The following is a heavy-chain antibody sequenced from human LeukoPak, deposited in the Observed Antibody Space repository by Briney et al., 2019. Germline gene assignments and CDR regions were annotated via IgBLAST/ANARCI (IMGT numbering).Heavy chain of an antibody. V-gene: IGHV3-23*01. D-gene: IGHD5-12*01. J-gene: IGHJ6*03. CDR3: AKYSGYEYYYHYYMDV. Sequence: GGSLRLSCAASGFTFSSYGMSWVRQAPGKGLEWVSAISGSGGSTYYADSVKGRFTISRDNSKNTLYLQINSLRAEDTAVYYCAKYSGYEYYYHYYMDVWGKGTTVTVSS. CDR1: GFTFSSYG. CDR2: ISGSGGST.